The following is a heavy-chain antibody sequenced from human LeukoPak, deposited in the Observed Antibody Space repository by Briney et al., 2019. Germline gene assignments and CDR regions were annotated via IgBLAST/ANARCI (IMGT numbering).Heavy chain of an antibody. D-gene: IGHD6-13*01. J-gene: IGHJ5*02. CDR1: GGSISSYY. CDR3: ARDRYSSSWMAGWNWFDP. Sequence: SETLPLTCTVSGGSISSYYWSWIRQPPGKGLEWIGYIYYSGSTNYNPSLKSRVTISVDTSKNQFSLKLSSVTAADTAVYYCARDRYSSSWMAGWNWFDPWGQGTLVTVSS. CDR2: IYYSGST. V-gene: IGHV4-59*01.